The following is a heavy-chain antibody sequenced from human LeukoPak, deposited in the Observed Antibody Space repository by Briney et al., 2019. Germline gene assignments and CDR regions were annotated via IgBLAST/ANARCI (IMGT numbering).Heavy chain of an antibody. CDR1: GGSITSTNW. V-gene: IGHV4-4*02. D-gene: IGHD2-8*01. J-gene: IGHJ4*02. CDR2: IHLSGRT. CDR3: TRENGAFSPFGY. Sequence: PSETLSLTCGVSGGSITSTNWWSWVRQPPGQGLEWIGEIHLSGRTNYNPSLNSRVTLAVDTSRNHLSLNLTSVTAADMAVYYCTRENGAFSPFGYWGQGTLVTVPP.